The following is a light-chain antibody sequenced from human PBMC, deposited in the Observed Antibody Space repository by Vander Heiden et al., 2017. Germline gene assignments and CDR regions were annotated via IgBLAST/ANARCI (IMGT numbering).Light chain of an antibody. J-gene: IGLJ1*01. CDR1: SSDVGGHNY. CDR2: EVS. Sequence: QSALTPPPSASGSPGQSVTISCTGSSSDVGGHNYGSWCQQHPGKAPKLMIYEVSKRSSGVPDRFSGSKSGNTASLTVSGLQAEDEADYDCSAYAGSNNPYVFGTGTKVTAL. V-gene: IGLV2-8*01. CDR3: SAYAGSNNPYV.